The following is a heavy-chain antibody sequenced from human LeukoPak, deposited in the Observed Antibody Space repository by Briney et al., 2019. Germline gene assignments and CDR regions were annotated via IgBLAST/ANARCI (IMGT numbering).Heavy chain of an antibody. CDR2: IYYSGST. CDR3: ARFRIAARPDANWFDP. Sequence: SETLSLTCTVSGGSISSSSYYWGWIRQPPGKGLEWIGSIYYSGSTYYSPSLKSRVTISVDTSKNQFSLKLSSVTAADTAVYYCARFRIAARPDANWFDPWGQGTLVTVSS. V-gene: IGHV4-39*01. D-gene: IGHD6-6*01. J-gene: IGHJ5*02. CDR1: GGSISSSSYY.